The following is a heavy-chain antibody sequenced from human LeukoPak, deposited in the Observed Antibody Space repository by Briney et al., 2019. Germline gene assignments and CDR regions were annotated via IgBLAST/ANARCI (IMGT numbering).Heavy chain of an antibody. CDR3: ARDHSLRETHYYYYYMDV. CDR2: ISSSSSTI. J-gene: IGHJ6*03. V-gene: IGHV3-48*01. CDR1: GFTFSSYS. D-gene: IGHD4-17*01. Sequence: GGSLRLSCAASGFTFSSYSMNWVRQAPGKGLEWVSYISSSSSTIYYADSVKGRFTISRDNAKNSLYLQMNSLRAEDTAVYYCARDHSLRETHYYYYYMDVWGKGTTVTVSS.